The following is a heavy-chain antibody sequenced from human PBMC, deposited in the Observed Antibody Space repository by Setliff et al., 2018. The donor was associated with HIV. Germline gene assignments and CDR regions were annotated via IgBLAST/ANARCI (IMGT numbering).Heavy chain of an antibody. D-gene: IGHD2-15*01. J-gene: IGHJ6*03. CDR1: GFSFDDYY. Sequence: ASVKVSCKASGFSFDDYYIHWVRQAPEQGLEWMGCVIPNSGKTYYAQEFQGRVTMTSDTSINTAYMEVSWLTSDDTAIYYCARDLAYCSGGSCYRPFIYYFYYMDVWGKGATVTVSS. V-gene: IGHV1-2*02. CDR2: VIPNSGKT. CDR3: ARDLAYCSGGSCYRPFIYYFYYMDV.